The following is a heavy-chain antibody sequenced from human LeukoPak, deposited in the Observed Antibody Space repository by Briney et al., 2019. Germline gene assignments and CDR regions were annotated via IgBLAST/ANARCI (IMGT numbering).Heavy chain of an antibody. V-gene: IGHV3-23*01. D-gene: IGHD6-13*01. CDR2: ISGSGGST. CDR1: GFTFSSYA. J-gene: IGHJ4*02. Sequence: GGSLRLSCAASGFTFSSYAMSWVRQAPGKGLEWVSAISGSGGSTYYADSVKGRLTISRDNSKNTLYLQMNSLRAEDTAVYYCAKDITDSSWYGQQNDYWGQGTLVTVSS. CDR3: AKDITDSSWYGQQNDY.